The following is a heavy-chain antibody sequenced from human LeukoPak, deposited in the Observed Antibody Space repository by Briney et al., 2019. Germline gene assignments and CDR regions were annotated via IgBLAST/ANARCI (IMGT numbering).Heavy chain of an antibody. CDR1: GGSISSGGYS. D-gene: IGHD5-24*01. J-gene: IGHJ5*02. CDR2: VYNSGST. Sequence: PSQTLSLTCAVPGGSISSGGYSWSWIRQPPGKGLEWIGSVYNSGSTYYNPSLKSRVIVSLAMSQNQFSLRLTSVTAADTAVYYCARESLTWLQSRTSWFDPWGQGTLVTVSS. V-gene: IGHV4-30-2*01. CDR3: ARESLTWLQSRTSWFDP.